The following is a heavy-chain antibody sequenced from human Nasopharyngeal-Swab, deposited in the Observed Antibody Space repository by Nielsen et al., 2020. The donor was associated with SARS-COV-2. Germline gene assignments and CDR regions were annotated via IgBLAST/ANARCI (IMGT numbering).Heavy chain of an antibody. CDR3: ARDIGDYRPFAY. D-gene: IGHD4-17*01. J-gene: IGHJ4*02. Sequence: WVRQAPGQGLEWMGIINPKGGSTNYAQKFLGRITMTRDTPTTTVYMELSSLRSEDTAVYYCARDIGDYRPFAYWGQGTLVTVSS. V-gene: IGHV1-46*01. CDR2: INPKGGST.